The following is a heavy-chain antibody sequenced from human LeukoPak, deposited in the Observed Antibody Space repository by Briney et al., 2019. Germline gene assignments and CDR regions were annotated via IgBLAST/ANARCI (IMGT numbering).Heavy chain of an antibody. CDR3: ARLGADYYGSGSYLEPFDY. D-gene: IGHD3-10*01. V-gene: IGHV4-39*07. CDR1: GGSNSSSSYY. J-gene: IGHJ4*02. CDR2: IYYSGST. Sequence: PSETLSLTCTVSGGSNSSSSYYWGWIRQPPGKGLEWIGSIYYSGSTYYNPSLKSRVTISVDTSKNQFSLKLSSVTAADTAVYYCARLGADYYGSGSYLEPFDYWGQGTLVTVSS.